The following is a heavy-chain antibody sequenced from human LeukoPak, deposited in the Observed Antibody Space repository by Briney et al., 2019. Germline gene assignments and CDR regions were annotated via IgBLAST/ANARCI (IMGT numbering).Heavy chain of an antibody. J-gene: IGHJ3*02. CDR2: IYYSGST. CDR1: GGSISSYY. CDR3: AREGRQNAFDI. Sequence: SETLSLTCTVSGGSISSYYWSWIRQPPGKGLEWIGYIYYSGSTNYNPSLKSRVTISVDTSKSQFSLKLSSVTAADTAVYYCAREGRQNAFDIWGQGTMVTVSS. V-gene: IGHV4-59*01.